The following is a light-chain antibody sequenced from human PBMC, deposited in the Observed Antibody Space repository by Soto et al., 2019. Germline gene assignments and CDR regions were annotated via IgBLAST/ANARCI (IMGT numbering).Light chain of an antibody. V-gene: IGLV2-11*01. CDR2: DVS. CDR3: CSYAGSYVV. CDR1: SSDVGGYNY. J-gene: IGLJ2*01. Sequence: QSALTQPRSVSGSPGQSVTISCTGTSSDVGGYNYVSWYQQHPGKAHKLMIYDVSKRPSGVPDRFSGSKSGNTASLTISGLQAEDEDDYSCCSYAGSYVVFGGGTKVTVL.